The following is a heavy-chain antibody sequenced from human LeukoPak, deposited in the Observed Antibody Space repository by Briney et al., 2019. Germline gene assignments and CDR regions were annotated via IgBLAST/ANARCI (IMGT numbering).Heavy chain of an antibody. Sequence: GASVKVSCKASGGTFSSYTISWVRQAPGQGLEWMGRIIPTLGIANYAQKFQGRVTITADKSTSTAYMELSSLRSEDTAVYYCARVNGLYYYGMGVWGQGTTVTVSS. CDR2: IIPTLGIA. J-gene: IGHJ6*02. CDR1: GGTFSSYT. CDR3: ARVNGLYYYGMGV. V-gene: IGHV1-69*02.